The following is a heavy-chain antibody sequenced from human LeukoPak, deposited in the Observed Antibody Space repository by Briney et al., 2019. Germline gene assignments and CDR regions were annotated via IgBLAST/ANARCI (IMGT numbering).Heavy chain of an antibody. J-gene: IGHJ6*02. CDR3: ARVILNYYGSGSYHPYYYGMDV. CDR1: GGTFSSYA. D-gene: IGHD3-10*01. CDR2: IIPIFGTA. V-gene: IGHV1-69*01. Sequence: SVKVSCKASGGTFSSYAISWVRQAPGQGLEWMGGIIPIFGTANYAQKFQGRVTITADESTSTAYVELSSLRSEDTAVYYCARVILNYYGSGSYHPYYYGMDVWGQGTTVTVSS.